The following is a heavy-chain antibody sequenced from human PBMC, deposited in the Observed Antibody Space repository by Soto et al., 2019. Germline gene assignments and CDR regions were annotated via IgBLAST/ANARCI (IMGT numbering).Heavy chain of an antibody. Sequence: EVQLLESGGGLVQPGGSLRLSCAASGFTFSSYAMSWVRQAPTKGLEWVSTISGSGGNTYYADSVKGRFTISRDNSKNKLYLQMNSLRADDTAVYYCAKGHDFSPPSWFDPWGQGTLVTVSS. CDR2: ISGSGGNT. J-gene: IGHJ5*02. CDR3: AKGHDFSPPSWFDP. CDR1: GFTFSSYA. D-gene: IGHD3-3*01. V-gene: IGHV3-23*01.